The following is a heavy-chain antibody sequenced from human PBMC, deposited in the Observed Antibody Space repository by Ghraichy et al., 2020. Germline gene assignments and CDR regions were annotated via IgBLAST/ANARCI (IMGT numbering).Heavy chain of an antibody. V-gene: IGHV1-69*04. D-gene: IGHD2-15*01. CDR2: IIPILGIA. CDR3: ARESRDIVVVVAALPLDY. Sequence: SVKVSCKASGGTFSSYAISWVRQAPGQGLEWMGRIIPILGIANYAQKFQGRVTITADKSTSTAYMELSSLRSEDTAVYYCARESRDIVVVVAALPLDYWGQGTLVTVSS. J-gene: IGHJ4*02. CDR1: GGTFSSYA.